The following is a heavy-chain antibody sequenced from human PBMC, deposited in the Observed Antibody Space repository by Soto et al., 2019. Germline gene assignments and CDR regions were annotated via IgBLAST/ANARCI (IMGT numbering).Heavy chain of an antibody. CDR3: AKDFYSSGWYYYYYYGMDV. D-gene: IGHD6-19*01. J-gene: IGHJ6*02. CDR2: ISGDGGST. V-gene: IGHV3-43*02. Sequence: GGSLRISCAASGFTFDDYAMHWVRQAPGKGLEWVSLISGDGGSTYYADSVKGRFTISRDNSKNSLYLQMNSLRTEDTALYYCAKDFYSSGWYYYYYYGMDVWGQGTTVTVSS. CDR1: GFTFDDYA.